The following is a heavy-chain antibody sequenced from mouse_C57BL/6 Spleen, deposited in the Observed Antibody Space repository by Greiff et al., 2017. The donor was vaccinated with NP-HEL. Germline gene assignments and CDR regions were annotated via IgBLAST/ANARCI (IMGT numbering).Heavy chain of an antibody. J-gene: IGHJ2*01. CDR3: ARYGNLYYFDY. V-gene: IGHV1-52*01. CDR1: GYTFTSYW. D-gene: IGHD2-1*01. Sequence: QVQLQQPGAELVRPGSSVKLSCKASGYTFTSYWMHWVKQRPIQGLEWIGNIDPSDSETHYNQKFKDKATLTVDKSSSTAYMQLSSLTSEDSAVYYCARYGNLYYFDYWGKGTTLTVSS. CDR2: IDPSDSET.